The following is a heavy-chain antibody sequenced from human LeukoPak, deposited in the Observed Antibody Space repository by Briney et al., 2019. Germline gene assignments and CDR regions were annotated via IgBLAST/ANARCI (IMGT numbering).Heavy chain of an antibody. D-gene: IGHD6-13*01. V-gene: IGHV3-30-3*01. J-gene: IGHJ4*02. CDR1: GFTFSTYA. CDR2: TSYDGSDE. CDR3: ARSDSSSWHLFDY. Sequence: GGSLRLSCAASGFTFSTYAMHWVRQTPGKGLEWVAITSYDGSDEHYTDSVKGRFTISRDNSMNTLCLQMNSLRSEDTAVYYCARSDSSSWHLFDYWGQGTLVTVSS.